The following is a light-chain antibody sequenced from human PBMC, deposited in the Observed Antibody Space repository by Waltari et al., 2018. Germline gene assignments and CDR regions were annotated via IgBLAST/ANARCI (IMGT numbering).Light chain of an antibody. J-gene: IGLJ3*02. CDR1: SGAVTSGDY. CDR3: LLYYSGVWV. Sequence: QTVVTQEPSLTVSPGGTVPLTCASSSGAVTSGDYPNWFQQKPGQAPRTLIYSISDKHSWTPARFSGSLLGGKAALTLSAVQPEDEAEYYCLLYYSGVWVFGGGTKLTVL. CDR2: SIS. V-gene: IGLV7-43*01.